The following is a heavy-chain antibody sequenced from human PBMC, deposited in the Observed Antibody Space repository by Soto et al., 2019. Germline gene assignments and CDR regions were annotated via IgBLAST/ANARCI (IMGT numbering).Heavy chain of an antibody. CDR3: AADRYLELPDY. D-gene: IGHD1-7*01. J-gene: IGHJ4*02. Sequence: VKVSFKASGFTFTSSAVQLWRQARGQRLERIGWIVVGSGNTNYAQKFQERVTITRDMSTSTAYMELSSLRSEDTAVYYCAADRYLELPDYWGQGTLVTVS. CDR2: IVVGSGNT. CDR1: GFTFTSSA. V-gene: IGHV1-58*01.